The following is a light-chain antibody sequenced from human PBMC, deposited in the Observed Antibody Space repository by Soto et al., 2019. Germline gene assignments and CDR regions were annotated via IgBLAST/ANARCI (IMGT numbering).Light chain of an antibody. Sequence: EIVLTQSPGTLSLSPGERATLSCTASQSVGRNYLAWYQQKPGQAPRLLIHGASIRATGIPDRFSGSGSATDFTHTISRLEPEDFAVYYCQQYASSPLTFGGGTKVEIK. J-gene: IGKJ4*01. CDR3: QQYASSPLT. CDR2: GAS. CDR1: QSVGRNY. V-gene: IGKV3-20*01.